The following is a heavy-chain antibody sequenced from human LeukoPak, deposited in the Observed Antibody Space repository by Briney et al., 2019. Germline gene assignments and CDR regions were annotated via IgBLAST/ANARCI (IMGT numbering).Heavy chain of an antibody. J-gene: IGHJ4*02. CDR1: GYTFTSYA. V-gene: IGHV1-3*03. Sequence: ASVKVSCKASGYTFTSYAMHWVRQAPGQRLEWMGWINAGNGNTKYSQEFQGRVTITRDTSASTAYMELSSLRSEDMAVYYCARVPYDSSGYYYYDYWGQGTLVTVSS. CDR2: INAGNGNT. CDR3: ARVPYDSSGYYYYDY. D-gene: IGHD3-22*01.